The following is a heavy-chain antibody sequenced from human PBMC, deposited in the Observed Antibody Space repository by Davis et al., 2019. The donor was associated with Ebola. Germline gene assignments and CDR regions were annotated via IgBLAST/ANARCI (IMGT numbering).Heavy chain of an antibody. J-gene: IGHJ6*02. CDR1: GYSFTSYW. V-gene: IGHV5-10-1*01. CDR2: IDPSDSYT. Sequence: GESLKISCKGSGYSFTSYWISWVRQMPGKGLEWMGRIDPSDSYTNYSPSFQGHVTISADKSISTAYLQWSSLKASDTAMYYCAKQGYYYYGMDVWGQGTTVTVSS. CDR3: AKQGYYYYGMDV. D-gene: IGHD1/OR15-1a*01.